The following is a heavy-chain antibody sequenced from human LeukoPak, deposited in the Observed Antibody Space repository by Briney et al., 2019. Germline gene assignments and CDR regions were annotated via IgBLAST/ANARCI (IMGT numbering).Heavy chain of an antibody. D-gene: IGHD3-10*01. V-gene: IGHV3-23*01. CDR2: VSGSGDST. CDR1: GFTLSSYA. CDR3: AKSYNYGSGSYYNHFDS. J-gene: IGHJ4*02. Sequence: PGGSLRLSCAASGFTLSSYAMSWVRQAPGKGLEWVSTVSGSGDSTYYADSVKGRFTLSRDNSKNTLSLQMNSLRAEDTALYYCAKSYNYGSGSYYNHFDSWGQGTLVTVSS.